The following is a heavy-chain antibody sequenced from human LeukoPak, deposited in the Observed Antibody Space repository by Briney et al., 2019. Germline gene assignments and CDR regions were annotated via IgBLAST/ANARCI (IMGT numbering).Heavy chain of an antibody. J-gene: IGHJ6*03. D-gene: IGHD2-2*01. CDR1: GGSISSSSYY. Sequence: PSETLSLTCTVSGGSISSSSYYWGWIRQPPGKGLEWIGYIYYSGSTNYNPSLKSRVTISVDTSKNQFSLKLSSVTAADTAVYYCARVQIVPAATIYYYYYYYMDVWGKGTTVTVSS. CDR2: IYYSGST. V-gene: IGHV4-61*05. CDR3: ARVQIVPAATIYYYYYYYMDV.